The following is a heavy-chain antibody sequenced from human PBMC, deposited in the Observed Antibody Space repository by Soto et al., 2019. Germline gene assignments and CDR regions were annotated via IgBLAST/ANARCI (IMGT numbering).Heavy chain of an antibody. CDR3: ARIIAAAANDYYYGMDV. CDR2: TYYRSKWYN. J-gene: IGHJ6*02. Sequence: QSQTLSLTCAISGDSVSSNSAAWNWIRQSPSRGLEWLGRTYYRSKWYNDYALSVKSRITINPDTSKNQFSLQLNSVIPEDTAVYYCARIIAAAANDYYYGMDVWGQGTTVTVSS. D-gene: IGHD6-13*01. V-gene: IGHV6-1*01. CDR1: GDSVSSNSAA.